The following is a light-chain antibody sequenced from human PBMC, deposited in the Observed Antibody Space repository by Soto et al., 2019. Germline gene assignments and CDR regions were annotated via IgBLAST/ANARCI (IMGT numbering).Light chain of an antibody. Sequence: DIQMTQSPSSLSASVGDRVTITCRASQTMRSYVNWYQQKPGKAPKLLIYAASSLQSGVPSRFSGSGSGAXXXXXIXXXQPEDFATYYCQQSHSAPYTFGQGTKVDIK. J-gene: IGKJ2*01. CDR1: QTMRSY. CDR2: AAS. CDR3: QQSHSAPYT. V-gene: IGKV1-39*01.